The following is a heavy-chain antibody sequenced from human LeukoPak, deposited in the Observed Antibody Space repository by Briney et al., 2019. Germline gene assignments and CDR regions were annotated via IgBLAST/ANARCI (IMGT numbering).Heavy chain of an antibody. J-gene: IGHJ6*02. D-gene: IGHD2-15*01. CDR3: ARVAASKPYYYYGMDV. Sequence: GESLKISCKGSGYSFTSYWIGWVRQMPGKGLEWMGIIYPGDSDTRYSPSFQGQVTISADKSISTAYLQWSSLKASDTAMYYCARVAASKPYYYYGMDVWGQGTTVTVSS. CDR1: GYSFTSYW. CDR2: IYPGDSDT. V-gene: IGHV5-51*01.